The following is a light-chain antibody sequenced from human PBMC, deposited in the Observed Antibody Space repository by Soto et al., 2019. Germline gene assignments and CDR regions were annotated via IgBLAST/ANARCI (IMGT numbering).Light chain of an antibody. CDR2: KAS. V-gene: IGKV1-5*03. Sequence: DIQMTQSPSTLSASVGDRVTITCRASQSISSWLAWYQQKPGKAPKLLIYKASSLETGVPSRFSGSASGTEFTLTISRLQPDDFATYYCQQYNSYSPWTFGQGTKVEIK. CDR3: QQYNSYSPWT. CDR1: QSISSW. J-gene: IGKJ1*01.